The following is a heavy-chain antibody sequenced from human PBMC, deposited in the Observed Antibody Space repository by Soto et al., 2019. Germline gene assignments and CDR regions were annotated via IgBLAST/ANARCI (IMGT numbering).Heavy chain of an antibody. Sequence: QVQLVESGGGVFHPGRSRRLPCEPSGFTSSAKGRHGSGRVPGRGLGGGAVISYDGSNKYYADSVKGRFTISRDNSKNTLYLQMNSLRAEDTAVYYCAKGRGGYSYGYLDYWGQGTLVTVSS. V-gene: IGHV3-30*18. J-gene: IGHJ4*02. D-gene: IGHD5-18*01. CDR1: GFTSSAKG. CDR2: ISYDGSNK. CDR3: AKGRGGYSYGYLDY.